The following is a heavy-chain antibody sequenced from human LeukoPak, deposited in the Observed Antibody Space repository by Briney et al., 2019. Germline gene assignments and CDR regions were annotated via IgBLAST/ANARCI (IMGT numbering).Heavy chain of an antibody. V-gene: IGHV3-15*01. J-gene: IGHJ1*01. CDR1: GFTLNNAW. Sequence: GGSLRLSCAASGFTLNNAWMSWVRQAPGKGLEWLGRIKREADGGTIDYAAPVKGRFTISRDDSRNTLYLQMDSLKIEDTAVYYCTTDRYYDNSELQFQHWGQGTLVTVSS. CDR2: IKREADGGTI. D-gene: IGHD3-22*01. CDR3: TTDRYYDNSELQFQH.